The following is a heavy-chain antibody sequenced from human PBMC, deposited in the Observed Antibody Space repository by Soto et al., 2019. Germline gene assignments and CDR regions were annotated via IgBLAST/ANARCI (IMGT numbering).Heavy chain of an antibody. Sequence: SVKVSCKASGGTFSSYAISWVRQAPGQGLEWMGGIIPIFGTANYAQKFQGRVTITADESTSTAYMELSSLRSEDTAVYYCARNEEYQLLSEPMWANSHFYCMDFWGHGTTVTVS. CDR2: IIPIFGTA. CDR1: GGTFSSYA. J-gene: IGHJ6*02. CDR3: ARNEEYQLLSEPMWANSHFYCMDF. D-gene: IGHD2-2*01. V-gene: IGHV1-69*13.